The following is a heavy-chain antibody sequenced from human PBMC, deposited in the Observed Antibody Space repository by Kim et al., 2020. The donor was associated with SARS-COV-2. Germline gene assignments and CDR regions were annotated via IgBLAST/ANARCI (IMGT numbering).Heavy chain of an antibody. Sequence: GGSLRLSCAASGFTFSSYGMLWVRQAPGKGLEWVAVISYDGSNKYYADSVKGRFTISRDNSKNTLYLQMNSLRAEVTAVYYCACEVVGYCCSTSCSVDY. CDR2: ISYDGSNK. CDR1: GFTFSSYG. D-gene: IGHD2-2*03. CDR3: ACEVVGYCCSTSCSVDY. J-gene: IGHJ4*01. V-gene: IGHV3-33*05.